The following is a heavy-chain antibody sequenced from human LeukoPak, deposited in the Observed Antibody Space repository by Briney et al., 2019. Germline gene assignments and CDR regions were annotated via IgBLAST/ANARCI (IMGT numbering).Heavy chain of an antibody. J-gene: IGHJ4*02. CDR1: GYSFSNYW. CDR2: IYPDESNI. D-gene: IGHD6-19*01. Sequence: GESLKISCMGSGYSFSNYWIGWVCQMPGKGLEWMGIIYPDESNIRYSPSFQGQVTISVDKSISTAYLQWSSLKASDTAIYYCARHEGGGWYIDYWGQGTLVTVSS. CDR3: ARHEGGGWYIDY. V-gene: IGHV5-51*01.